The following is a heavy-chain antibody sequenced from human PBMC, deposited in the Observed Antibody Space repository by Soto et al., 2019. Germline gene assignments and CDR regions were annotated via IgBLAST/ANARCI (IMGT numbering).Heavy chain of an antibody. Sequence: PETLSLTCTVSGVSISTYWWSWIRQSAGKGLEWIGRIYISGTTNYNPSLNSRVTMSVDTSKSQFSLRLSSVTAADSAIYYCAREGRGSYY. CDR2: IYISGTT. V-gene: IGHV4-4*07. J-gene: IGHJ6*01. CDR3: AREGRGSYY. CDR1: GVSISTYW. D-gene: IGHD1-1*01.